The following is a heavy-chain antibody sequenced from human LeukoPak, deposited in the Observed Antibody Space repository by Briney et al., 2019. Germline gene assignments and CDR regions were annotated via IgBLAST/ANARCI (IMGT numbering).Heavy chain of an antibody. CDR1: GFTFSSYW. CDR3: TRDTGCSGGACYSFYDY. J-gene: IGHJ4*02. Sequence: PGGSLRLSCAASGFTFSSYWMTWVRQAPGQGLEWVANIKEDGSAKYHVDSVKGRFTISRDNAKNSLYLQMNSLRVEDTAVYYCTRDTGCSGGACYSFYDYWGQGTLATVSS. V-gene: IGHV3-7*01. CDR2: IKEDGSAK. D-gene: IGHD2-21*01.